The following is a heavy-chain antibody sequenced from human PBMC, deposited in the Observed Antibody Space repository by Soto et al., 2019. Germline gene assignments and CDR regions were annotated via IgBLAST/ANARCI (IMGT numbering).Heavy chain of an antibody. J-gene: IGHJ4*02. D-gene: IGHD6-6*01. Sequence: SETLSLTCRVSGCSIRNYYWNWIRQPPGRGLEWIGYVYHSGSTNYNPSLKSRVSMSVDVSRNHFSLTLHSVTAADTAVYFCTSSYSTSSSPDYWGQGTLVTVSS. V-gene: IGHV4-59*01. CDR1: GCSIRNYY. CDR2: VYHSGST. CDR3: TSSYSTSSSPDY.